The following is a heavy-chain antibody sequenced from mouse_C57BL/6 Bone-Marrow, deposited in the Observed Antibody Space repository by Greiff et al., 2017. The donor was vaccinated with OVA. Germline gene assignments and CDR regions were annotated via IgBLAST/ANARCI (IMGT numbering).Heavy chain of an antibody. D-gene: IGHD1-1*01. Sequence: VQLKESGPELVKPGASVKISCKASGYSFTDYNMNWVKQSNGKSLEWIGVINPNYGTTSYNQKFKGKATLTVDQSSSTAYMQLNSLTSEDSAVYDCACYYGSSYRYWDVWGTGTTVTVAA. J-gene: IGHJ1*03. CDR2: INPNYGTT. CDR3: ACYYGSSYRYWDV. V-gene: IGHV1-39*01. CDR1: GYSFTDYN.